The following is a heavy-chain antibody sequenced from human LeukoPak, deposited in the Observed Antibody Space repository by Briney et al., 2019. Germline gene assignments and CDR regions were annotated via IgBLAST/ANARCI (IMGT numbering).Heavy chain of an antibody. CDR2: MNPNSGNT. D-gene: IGHD3-16*02. CDR3: ATRSATDYVWGSYRYTGGIYYCYGMDV. J-gene: IGHJ6*02. Sequence: ASVKVSCKASGYTFTSYDINWVRQATGQGLEWMGWMNPNSGNTGYAQKFQGRVTMTRNTSISTAYMELSSLRSEDTAVYYCATRSATDYVWGSYRYTGGIYYCYGMDVWGQGTTVTVSS. CDR1: GYTFTSYD. V-gene: IGHV1-8*01.